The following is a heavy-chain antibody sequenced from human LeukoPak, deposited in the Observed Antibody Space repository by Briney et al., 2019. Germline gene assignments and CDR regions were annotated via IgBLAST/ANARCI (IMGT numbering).Heavy chain of an antibody. CDR1: GFTFSSYA. Sequence: GGSLRLSCAASGFTFSSYAMSWVRQAPGKGLEWVSAISGSGGSTCYADSVKGRFTISRDNSKNTLYLQMNSLRAEDTAVYYCAKEGPVLRYFDWPVSYFDYWGQGTLVTVSS. J-gene: IGHJ4*02. D-gene: IGHD3-9*01. CDR2: ISGSGGST. CDR3: AKEGPVLRYFDWPVSYFDY. V-gene: IGHV3-23*01.